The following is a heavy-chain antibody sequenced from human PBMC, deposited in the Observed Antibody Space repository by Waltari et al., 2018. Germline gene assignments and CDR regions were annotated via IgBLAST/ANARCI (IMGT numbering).Heavy chain of an antibody. D-gene: IGHD2-8*01. CDR3: ARGLTSNGVSAFDL. CDR2: ISGGADII. CDR1: GFNFSDYY. J-gene: IGHJ5*02. V-gene: IGHV3-11*04. Sequence: QVKLVESGGGLVNPGGSLRLSCAASGFNFSDYYLSWRRTAPGKGPEWVSYISGGADIIYYADSVEGRFTISRDNADNSLDLHMRSLRAEDTALYYCARGLTSNGVSAFDLWGQGVQVTASS.